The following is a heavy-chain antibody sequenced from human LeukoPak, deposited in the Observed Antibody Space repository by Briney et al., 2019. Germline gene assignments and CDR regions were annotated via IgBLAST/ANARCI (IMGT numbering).Heavy chain of an antibody. CDR1: GFTFSDHA. D-gene: IGHD3-16*01. J-gene: IGHJ4*02. Sequence: GGSLRLSCAASGFTFSDHAMTWVRQAPGKGLEWVSSISGSSSFIYYTYSVQGRFTVSRDNAENSLFLQMDSLKAEDTAVYYCARLPQSFVGASPFDFWGQGTLVTVSS. CDR2: ISGSSSFI. CDR3: ARLPQSFVGASPFDF. V-gene: IGHV3-21*01.